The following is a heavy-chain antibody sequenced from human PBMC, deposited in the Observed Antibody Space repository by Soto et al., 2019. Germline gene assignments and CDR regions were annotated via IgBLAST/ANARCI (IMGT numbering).Heavy chain of an antibody. J-gene: IGHJ4*02. CDR2: ISRTGGAA. CDR1: GVTFSNFA. Sequence: EVQLLESGGGLVQPGGSLRLSCAASGVTFSNFAMFWVRQAPGKGLEWVSSISRTGGAAHYADSVNGRFTFSSDNSKNVLFLQMDSLRADDTAVYYCAKAYVNIWGSYPRDLDYWGQRNMETVSS. D-gene: IGHD3-16*02. V-gene: IGHV3-23*01. CDR3: AKAYVNIWGSYPRDLDY.